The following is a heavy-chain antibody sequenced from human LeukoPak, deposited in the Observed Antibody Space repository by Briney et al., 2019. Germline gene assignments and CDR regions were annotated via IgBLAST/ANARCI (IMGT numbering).Heavy chain of an antibody. Sequence: ASVKVSCKASGYTFTGYYMHWVRQAPGQGVEWMGWINPNSGGTNYAQKFQGRATMTRDTSISTAYMELSRLRSDDTAVYYCAREYQYYYDSNGYYQDAFDIWGQGTMVTVSS. CDR3: AREYQYYYDSNGYYQDAFDI. V-gene: IGHV1-2*02. CDR1: GYTFTGYY. D-gene: IGHD3-22*01. CDR2: INPNSGGT. J-gene: IGHJ3*02.